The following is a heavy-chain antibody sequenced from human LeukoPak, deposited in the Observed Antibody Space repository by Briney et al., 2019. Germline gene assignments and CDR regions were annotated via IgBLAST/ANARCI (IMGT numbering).Heavy chain of an antibody. CDR3: ARWPTQGYCSSTSCYLRKSDYYYGMDV. J-gene: IGHJ6*02. CDR2: INPSGGST. V-gene: IGHV1-46*01. CDR1: GYTFTSYY. D-gene: IGHD2-2*01. Sequence: ASVKVSFKASGYTFTSYYIHWVRQAPRQRLEWMVIINPSGGSTSNAQKFQGRVTMTRDTSTSTVYMELSRLRSEDTAVYYCARWPTQGYCSSTSCYLRKSDYYYGMDVWGQGTTVTVSS.